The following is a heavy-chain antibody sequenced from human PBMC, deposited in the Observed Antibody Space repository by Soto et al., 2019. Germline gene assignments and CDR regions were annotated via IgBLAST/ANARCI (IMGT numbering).Heavy chain of an antibody. CDR3: ARVIYYGSGSYSPYGMDI. J-gene: IGHJ6*02. CDR2: VSPSFRTS. V-gene: IGHV1-69*01. Sequence: QVQLVQSGAEVKKPGSSVKVSCKTSGVSFNNNGIGWVRQAPGHGLEWMGGVSPSFRTSNYARKFQGRISITTDASTNTVHMELSSLTTEDLAQYFCARVIYYGSGSYSPYGMDIWGQGTTFTVSS. CDR1: GVSFNNNG. D-gene: IGHD3-10*01.